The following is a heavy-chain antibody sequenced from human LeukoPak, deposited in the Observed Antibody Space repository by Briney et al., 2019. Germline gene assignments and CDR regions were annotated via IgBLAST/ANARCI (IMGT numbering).Heavy chain of an antibody. D-gene: IGHD3-3*01. CDR2: IYHSGST. V-gene: IGHV4-38-2*02. J-gene: IGHJ6*03. Sequence: SEALSLTCTVSGDSITSGYYWGWIRQPPGKGLEWIGSIYHSGSTYYNPSLKSRVTISVDTSKNQFSLKLSSVTAADTAVYYCARGVTDYDFWSGYYQYYYYMDVWGKGTTVTVSS. CDR1: GDSITSGYY. CDR3: ARGVTDYDFWSGYYQYYYYMDV.